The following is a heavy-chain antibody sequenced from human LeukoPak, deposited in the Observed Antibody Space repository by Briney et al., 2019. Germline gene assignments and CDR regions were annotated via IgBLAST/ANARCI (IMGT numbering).Heavy chain of an antibody. CDR3: ARARGAMGYYFDY. CDR1: GGSISTYY. CDR2: IYYSGST. D-gene: IGHD5-18*01. V-gene: IGHV4-59*01. J-gene: IGHJ4*02. Sequence: PSETLSLTCTVSGGSISTYYWTWIRQPPGKGLEWIGYIYYSGSTNYSPSLKRRITISVDTSKNQFSLKLTSVTAADTAVYYCARARGAMGYYFDYWGQGTLVTVSS.